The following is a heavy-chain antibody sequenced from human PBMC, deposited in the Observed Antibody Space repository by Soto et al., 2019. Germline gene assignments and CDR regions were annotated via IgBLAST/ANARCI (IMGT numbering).Heavy chain of an antibody. D-gene: IGHD3-10*01. CDR3: ARDPYYGAIDY. V-gene: IGHV3-23*01. CDR2: ISGSGGRK. J-gene: IGHJ4*02. CDR1: GFTFSSYA. Sequence: GGSLRLSCAASGFTFSSYAMSWVRQAPGKGLEWVSAISGSGGRKNYADSVKGRFTISRDNAKNTLYLQMNSLRAEDTAVYYCARDPYYGAIDYWGLGTLVTVSS.